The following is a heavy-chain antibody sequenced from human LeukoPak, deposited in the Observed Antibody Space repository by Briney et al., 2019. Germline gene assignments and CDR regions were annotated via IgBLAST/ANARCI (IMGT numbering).Heavy chain of an antibody. CDR1: GLTVITND. D-gene: IGHD1-14*01. CDR3: ARGVEPLAANSLAY. Sequence: GPCLRPACAASGLTVITNDMTSARLEPGKGLEWVSVLYSDGNTKYADSVQGRFTISRDNSKTALYLEMNSLSPDDAAVYYCARGVEPLAANSLAYWGQGTLVTVSS. J-gene: IGHJ4*02. V-gene: IGHV3-53*01. CDR2: LYSDGNT.